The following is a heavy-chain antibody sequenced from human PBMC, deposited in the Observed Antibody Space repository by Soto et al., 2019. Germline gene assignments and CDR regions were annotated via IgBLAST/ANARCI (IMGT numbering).Heavy chain of an antibody. CDR3: AKEFLVGSLYFDY. D-gene: IGHD2-15*01. Sequence: GGALRLSCLASGVPCSSYAMSWVRQAPGKGLEWVSAISGSGGSTYYADSVKGRFTISRDNSKNTLYLQMNSLRAEDTAVYYCAKEFLVGSLYFDYWGQGTLVTVSS. CDR1: GVPCSSYA. V-gene: IGHV3-23*01. CDR2: ISGSGGST. J-gene: IGHJ4*02.